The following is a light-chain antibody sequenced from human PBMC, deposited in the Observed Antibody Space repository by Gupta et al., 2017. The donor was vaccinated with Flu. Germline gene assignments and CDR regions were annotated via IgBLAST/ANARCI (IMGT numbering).Light chain of an antibody. CDR1: SLRNSY. CDR2: AKN. Sequence: SSELTQDPAVSVALGQTVRITCQGDSLRNSYASWYQQKPGPDPVLVIDAKNIRPSATRDRFAFSSSGNTASLTITGAQAEEEADDGCNSRARTDNRHAVFGGGTKLTVL. J-gene: IGLJ3*02. CDR3: NSRARTDNRHAV. V-gene: IGLV3-19*01.